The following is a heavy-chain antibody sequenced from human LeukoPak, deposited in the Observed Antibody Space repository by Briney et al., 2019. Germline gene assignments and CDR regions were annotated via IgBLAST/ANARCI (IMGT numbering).Heavy chain of an antibody. CDR1: GFTFSSYS. CDR2: ISSSSSTI. Sequence: GGSLRLSCAASGFTFSSYSMNWVRQAPGKGLEWVSYISSSSSTIYYADSVKGRFTISRDNAKNSLYLQMNSLRAEDTAVYYCARGLAGRKDPTAFDIWGQGTMVTVSS. D-gene: IGHD6-19*01. J-gene: IGHJ3*02. CDR3: ARGLAGRKDPTAFDI. V-gene: IGHV3-48*01.